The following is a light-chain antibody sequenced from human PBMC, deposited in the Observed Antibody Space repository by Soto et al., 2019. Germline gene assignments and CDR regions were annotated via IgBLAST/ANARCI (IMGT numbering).Light chain of an antibody. Sequence: EIVLTQSPDTLSLFPGERATLSCRASQSVSSTYLAWYQQKLGQAPRLLIFGASSRATGIPDRFSGSGSGTAFTRTISRLEPEDFAVYYCQQYGSSRWTFGQGTKVEIK. J-gene: IGKJ1*01. CDR3: QQYGSSRWT. CDR2: GAS. CDR1: QSVSSTY. V-gene: IGKV3-20*01.